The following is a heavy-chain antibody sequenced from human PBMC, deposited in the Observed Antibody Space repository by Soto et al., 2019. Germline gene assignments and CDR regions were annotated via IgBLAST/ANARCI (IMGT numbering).Heavy chain of an antibody. D-gene: IGHD6-25*01. V-gene: IGHV1-3*04. CDR3: ARASGYLAHSPSVAYFDP. CDR1: GYTLSSYG. J-gene: IGHJ5*02. Sequence: ASVKFSCKASGYTLSSYGIHWVRQAHGQGLQWMGWLNTGNGNTKYSQKFQGRLTFTRDTSTSTAYMELTNLRSDDTAVYYCARASGYLAHSPSVAYFDPWGQGTLVTGSS. CDR2: LNTGNGNT.